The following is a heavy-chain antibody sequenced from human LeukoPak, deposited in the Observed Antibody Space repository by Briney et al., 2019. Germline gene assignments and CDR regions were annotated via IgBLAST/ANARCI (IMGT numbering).Heavy chain of an antibody. V-gene: IGHV4-61*01. J-gene: IGHJ4*02. D-gene: IGHD5-24*01. Sequence: SETLSLTCTVSGASVRSGSYYWSWIRQPPGKGLEWIGYIYYSGSTNYNPSLKSQVTISVDTSKNQFSLKLSSVTAADTAVYYCATRDGYNYYFDYWGQGTLVTVSS. CDR2: IYYSGST. CDR1: GASVRSGSYY. CDR3: ATRDGYNYYFDY.